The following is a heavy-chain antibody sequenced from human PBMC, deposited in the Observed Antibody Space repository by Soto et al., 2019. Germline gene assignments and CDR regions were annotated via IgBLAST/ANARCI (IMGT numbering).Heavy chain of an antibody. Sequence: QVQLVQSGAEVKKPGSSVKVSCKASGGTFSSYTISWVRQAPGQGLEWMGRIIPILGIANYAQKFQGRVTITADQSTSTAYMELSSLRSEDTAVYYCAREGSSLGSSSWYGGITGSWFDPWGQGTLVTVSS. V-gene: IGHV1-69*08. J-gene: IGHJ5*02. CDR1: GGTFSSYT. CDR3: AREGSSLGSSSWYGGITGSWFDP. CDR2: IIPILGIA. D-gene: IGHD6-13*01.